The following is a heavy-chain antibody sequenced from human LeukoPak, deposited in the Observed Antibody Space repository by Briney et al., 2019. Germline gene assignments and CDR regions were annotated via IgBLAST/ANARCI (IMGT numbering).Heavy chain of an antibody. Sequence: GGSLRLSCAASGFTFSNYAMHWVRQAPGKGLEVVSGISSNGGSTYYANSVKGRFTISRDNSKNTLYLQMGSLRAEDMAVYYCARDASPGRTVTTSQYYYYYYYMDVWGKGTTLTVSS. CDR1: GFTFSNYA. CDR2: ISSNGGST. D-gene: IGHD4-17*01. CDR3: ARDASPGRTVTTSQYYYYYYYMDV. V-gene: IGHV3-64*01. J-gene: IGHJ6*03.